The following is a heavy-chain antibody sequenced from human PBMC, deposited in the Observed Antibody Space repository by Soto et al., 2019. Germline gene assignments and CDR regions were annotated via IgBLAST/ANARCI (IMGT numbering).Heavy chain of an antibody. CDR3: ARDFRRDYGGWYRDETWDI. J-gene: IGHJ3*02. V-gene: IGHV3-30-3*01. CDR1: GFTFSSYA. Sequence: QVQLVESGGGVVQPGRSLRLSCAASGFTFSSYAMHWVRQAPGKGLEWVAVISYDGSNKYYADSVKGRFTISRDNSKNTLYLQMNRLRAEDTAVYYCARDFRRDYGGWYRDETWDIWGQGTMVTVSS. CDR2: ISYDGSNK. D-gene: IGHD6-19*01.